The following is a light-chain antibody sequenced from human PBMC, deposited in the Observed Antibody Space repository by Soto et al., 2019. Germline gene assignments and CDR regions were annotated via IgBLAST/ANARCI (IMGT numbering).Light chain of an antibody. CDR1: QTISSW. CDR2: DAS. CDR3: QQYHTSSIT. V-gene: IGKV1-5*01. J-gene: IGKJ5*01. Sequence: DIQMTQSPSTLSGSVGDRVTITCRAGQTISSWLAWYQQKPGKAPNLLIYDASTLERGVPSRFSGTGSGTEFTLTIDRLQPDDFATYYCQQYHTSSITFGQGTRLEIK.